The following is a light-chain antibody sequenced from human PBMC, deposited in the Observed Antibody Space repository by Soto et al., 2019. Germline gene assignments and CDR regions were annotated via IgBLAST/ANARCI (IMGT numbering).Light chain of an antibody. CDR2: DVS. CDR1: QDISNY. CDR3: QQYDSLPLT. J-gene: IGKJ5*01. Sequence: DIQMTQSPPSLSVSVGDRVTITCQASQDISNYLHWFQQKPGKAPQLLIFDVSNLQTGVPSRFSGGGSGTDFALTISSLEPEDIATYYCQQYDSLPLTFGQGTRLETK. V-gene: IGKV1-33*01.